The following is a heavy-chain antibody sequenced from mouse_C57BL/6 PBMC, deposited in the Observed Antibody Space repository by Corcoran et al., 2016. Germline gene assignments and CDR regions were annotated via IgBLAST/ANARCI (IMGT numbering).Heavy chain of an antibody. CDR1: GYTFTDYY. CDR3: AREGTAQATLDY. J-gene: IGHJ2*01. Sequence: EVQLQQSGPVLVKPGASVKMSCKASGYTFTDYYMNWVKQSHGKSLEWIGVINPYNGGTSYNQKFKGKATLTVDKSSSTAYMELNSLTSEDSAVYYCAREGTAQATLDYWGQGTTLTVSS. D-gene: IGHD3-2*02. V-gene: IGHV1-19*01. CDR2: INPYNGGT.